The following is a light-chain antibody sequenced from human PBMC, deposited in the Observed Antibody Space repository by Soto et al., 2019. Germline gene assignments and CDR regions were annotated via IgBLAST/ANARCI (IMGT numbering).Light chain of an antibody. CDR3: QQRSNWPPGFT. CDR1: QSVSSY. V-gene: IGKV3-11*01. J-gene: IGKJ4*01. CDR2: DAS. Sequence: EIVLTQSPATLSLSPGERATLSCRASQSVSSYLAWYQQKPGQAPRLLIYDASNRATGIPARFSGSGSGTDFTLTISSLEPEDFAVYYCQQRSNWPPGFTFGGGTEVEIK.